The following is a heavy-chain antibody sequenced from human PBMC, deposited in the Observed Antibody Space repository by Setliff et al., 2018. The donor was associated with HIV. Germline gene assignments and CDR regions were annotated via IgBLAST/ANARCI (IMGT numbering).Heavy chain of an antibody. CDR1: GFSFNNYY. J-gene: IGHJ4*02. Sequence: PGGSLRLSCIASGFSFNNYYMTWVRQAPGKGLDWVAHIGSSNHGIHYTASVQGRFTVPRDNANNLLFLQMNSLRPEDTALYYCAKDRLLDGSSWYYLDYWGQGTLVTVSS. CDR2: IGSSNHGI. CDR3: AKDRLLDGSSWYYLDY. V-gene: IGHV3-48*04. D-gene: IGHD6-13*01.